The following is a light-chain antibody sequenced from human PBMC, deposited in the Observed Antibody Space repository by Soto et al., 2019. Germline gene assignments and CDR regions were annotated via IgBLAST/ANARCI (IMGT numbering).Light chain of an antibody. J-gene: IGKJ4*01. V-gene: IGKV4-1*01. CDR3: QQYYSSPFT. CDR1: QSVLYSSNDKNY. CDR2: WAS. Sequence: DIVMTQSPDSLAVSLGERATINCKSSQSVLYSSNDKNYLAWYQQKAGQPPKLLIYWASTRYSGVPDRFSGSRSGTDFTLSISSLQAEDVAVYHCQQYYSSPFTFGGGTKVEIK.